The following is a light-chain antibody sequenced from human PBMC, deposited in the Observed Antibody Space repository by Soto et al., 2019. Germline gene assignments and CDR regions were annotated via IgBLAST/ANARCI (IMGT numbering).Light chain of an antibody. CDR2: DAS. J-gene: IGKJ1*01. V-gene: IGKV3D-15*01. CDR1: QSVSRN. Sequence: EILLTQSPCTLSLSPGEGDTLSCGASQSVSRNSLAWYQQKPGHAPSLLIYDASSRATGIPDRLSGGGSGTEFTLTISSLQSEDFAVYYCQQYNNWPVFGQGTKVDIK. CDR3: QQYNNWPV.